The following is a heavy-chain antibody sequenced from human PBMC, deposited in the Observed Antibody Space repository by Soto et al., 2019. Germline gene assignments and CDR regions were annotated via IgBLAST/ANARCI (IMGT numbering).Heavy chain of an antibody. Sequence: GGSLRLSCAASGFTFSSYSMNWVRQAPGKGLEWVSYISSSSSTIYYADSVKGRFTISRDNAKNSLYLQMNSLRAEDTAVYYCARDTSHREQWLANWYFDLWGRGTLVTVSS. CDR1: GFTFSSYS. J-gene: IGHJ2*01. D-gene: IGHD6-19*01. V-gene: IGHV3-48*01. CDR3: ARDTSHREQWLANWYFDL. CDR2: ISSSSSTI.